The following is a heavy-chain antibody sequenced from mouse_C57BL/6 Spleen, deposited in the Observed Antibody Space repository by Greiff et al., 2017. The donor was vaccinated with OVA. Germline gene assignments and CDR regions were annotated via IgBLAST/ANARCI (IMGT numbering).Heavy chain of an antibody. D-gene: IGHD1-1*02. J-gene: IGHJ1*03. Sequence: VQLQQSGPGLVQPSQSLSITCTVSGFSLTSYGVHWVRQSPGKGLEWLGVIWSGGSTDYNAAFISRLSISKDNSKSQVFFKMNSLQADDTAIYYCAREGLRGGGFDVWGTGTTVTVSS. CDR1: GFSLTSYG. CDR2: IWSGGST. CDR3: AREGLRGGGFDV. V-gene: IGHV2-2*01.